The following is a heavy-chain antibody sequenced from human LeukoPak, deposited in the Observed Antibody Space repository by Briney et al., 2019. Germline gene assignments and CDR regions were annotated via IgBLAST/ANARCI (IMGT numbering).Heavy chain of an antibody. V-gene: IGHV3-23*01. CDR1: GFTFSSYA. D-gene: IGHD3-16*01. Sequence: PGASLRLSCAASGFTFSSYAMSWVRQAPGKGLEWVSAISGSGGSTYYADSVKGRFTISRDNSKNTLYLQMNSLRAEDTAVYYCAKGGPIRGDSRSFDYWGQGTLVTVSS. CDR2: ISGSGGST. CDR3: AKGGPIRGDSRSFDY. J-gene: IGHJ4*02.